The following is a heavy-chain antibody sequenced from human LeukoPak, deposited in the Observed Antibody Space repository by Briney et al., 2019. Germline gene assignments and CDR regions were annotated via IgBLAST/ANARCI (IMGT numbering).Heavy chain of an antibody. J-gene: IGHJ4*02. CDR2: ISSSSSYI. CDR3: ARERGYNYIYFDY. Sequence: GGSLRLSCAASGFTFSSYSMNWVRQAPGKGVEGVSSISSSSSYIYYADSVKGRFTISRDNAKNSLYLQMNSLRAEDTAVYYCARERGYNYIYFDYWGQGTLVTVSS. CDR1: GFTFSSYS. D-gene: IGHD5-24*01. V-gene: IGHV3-21*01.